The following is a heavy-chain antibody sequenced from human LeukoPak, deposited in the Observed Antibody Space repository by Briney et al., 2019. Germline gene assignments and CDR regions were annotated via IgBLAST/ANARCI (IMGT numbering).Heavy chain of an antibody. V-gene: IGHV4-34*01. Sequence: SETLSLTCAVYGGSFSGYYWSWIRQPPGKGLEWIGEINHSGSTNYNPSLKSRVTISVDTSKNQFSLKLSSVTAADTAVYYCARAVGGCGGDCPNDYWGQGTLVTVS. CDR1: GGSFSGYY. CDR3: ARAVGGCGGDCPNDY. CDR2: INHSGST. D-gene: IGHD2-21*02. J-gene: IGHJ4*02.